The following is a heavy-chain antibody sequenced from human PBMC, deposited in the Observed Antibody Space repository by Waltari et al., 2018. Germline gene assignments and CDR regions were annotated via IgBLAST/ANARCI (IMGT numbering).Heavy chain of an antibody. Sequence: QVQLVQSGSELKKPGASVKVSCKASGYTFTSYAMNWVRQAPGQGLEWMGWINPNTGNPTYAQGFTGRFVFSLDTSVSTAYLQISSLKAEDTAVYYCARDLSITMVRGVIVNWFDPWGQGTLVTVSS. CDR1: GYTFTSYA. D-gene: IGHD3-10*01. CDR2: INPNTGNP. V-gene: IGHV7-4-1*02. CDR3: ARDLSITMVRGVIVNWFDP. J-gene: IGHJ5*02.